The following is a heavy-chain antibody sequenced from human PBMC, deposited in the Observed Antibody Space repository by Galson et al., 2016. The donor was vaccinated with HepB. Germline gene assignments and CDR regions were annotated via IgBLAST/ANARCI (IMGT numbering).Heavy chain of an antibody. V-gene: IGHV3-30*03. CDR3: ARDFKLGAPDYRDV. CDR1: GFPFSSFS. D-gene: IGHD1-26*01. Sequence: SLRPSCAPSGFPFSSFSMNWSPQAPGKGLDWVAVISKTGDTTFYGDPVKARFTISRDNSKNTVDLQIHSLRSEDAAVYFCARDFKLGAPDYRDVWGKGTTVTDS. CDR2: ISKTGDTT. J-gene: IGHJ6*03.